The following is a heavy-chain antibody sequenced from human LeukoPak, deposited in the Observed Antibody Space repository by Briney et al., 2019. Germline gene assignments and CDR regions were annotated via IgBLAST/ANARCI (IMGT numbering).Heavy chain of an antibody. D-gene: IGHD2-2*01. J-gene: IGHJ5*02. CDR1: GFTFDDYG. V-gene: IGHV3-20*04. CDR3: ARGHYALNWFDP. Sequence: PGGSLRLSCAASGFTFDDYGMSWVRQAPGKGLEWVSGINWNGGSTGYVDSVKGRFTISRDNAKNSLYLQMNSLRAEDTALYYCARGHYALNWFDPWGQGTLVTVSS. CDR2: INWNGGST.